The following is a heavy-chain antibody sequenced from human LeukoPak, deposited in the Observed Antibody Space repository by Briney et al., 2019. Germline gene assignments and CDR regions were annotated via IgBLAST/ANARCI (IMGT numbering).Heavy chain of an antibody. Sequence: SETLSLTCTVSDGSISSYYWSWIRQPPGKGLEWIGYIYYSGSTNYNPSLKSRATISVDTSKNQFSLKLSSVTAADTAVYYCARSVGYSSSWYGIDYWGQGTLVTVSS. CDR3: ARSVGYSSSWYGIDY. J-gene: IGHJ4*02. V-gene: IGHV4-59*01. CDR1: DGSISSYY. D-gene: IGHD6-13*01. CDR2: IYYSGST.